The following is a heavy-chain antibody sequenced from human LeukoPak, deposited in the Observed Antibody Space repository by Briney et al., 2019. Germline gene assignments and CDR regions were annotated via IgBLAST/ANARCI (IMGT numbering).Heavy chain of an antibody. J-gene: IGHJ6*04. CDR3: ATRYCSIAACRASSYKCFDV. CDR2: ISWNSGSI. CDR1: GFTFDDYA. Sequence: GRSLRLSCAASGFTFDDYAMHWVRQAPGKGLEWVSGISWNSGSIGYADSVKGRFTISRDNAKNSVHLQMDSLRAEDTAIYYCATRYCSIAACRASSYKCFDVWGKGTTVTVSS. D-gene: IGHD2-2*01. V-gene: IGHV3-9*01.